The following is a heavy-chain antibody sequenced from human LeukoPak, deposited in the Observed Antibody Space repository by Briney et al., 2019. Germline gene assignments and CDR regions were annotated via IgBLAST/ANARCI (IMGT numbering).Heavy chain of an antibody. Sequence: GGSLRLSSAASGFTFSSYEMNWVRQAPGKGLEWVSYISSSGSTIYYADSVKGRFTISRDNAKNSLYLRMNSLRAEDTAVYYCARVVGATIFDYWGQGTLVTVSS. D-gene: IGHD1-26*01. V-gene: IGHV3-48*03. CDR1: GFTFSSYE. CDR3: ARVVGATIFDY. J-gene: IGHJ4*02. CDR2: ISSSGSTI.